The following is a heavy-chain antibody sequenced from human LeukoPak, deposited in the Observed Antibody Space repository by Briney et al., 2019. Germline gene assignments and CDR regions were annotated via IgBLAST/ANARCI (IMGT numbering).Heavy chain of an antibody. CDR1: GFTFSSYG. CDR2: ISYDGSNK. Sequence: GGSLRLSCAASGFTFSSYGMHWVRQAPGKGLEWVAVISYDGSNKYYANSVKGRFTISRDNSKNTLYLQMNSLRAEDTAVYYCARYYCSGASCYGEQYFDYWGQGTLVTVSS. V-gene: IGHV3-30*03. D-gene: IGHD2-15*01. J-gene: IGHJ4*02. CDR3: ARYYCSGASCYGEQYFDY.